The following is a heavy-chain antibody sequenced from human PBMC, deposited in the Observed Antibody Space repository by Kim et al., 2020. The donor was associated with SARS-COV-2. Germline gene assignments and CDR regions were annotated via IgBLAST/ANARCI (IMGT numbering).Heavy chain of an antibody. J-gene: IGHJ3*02. CDR3: AVRYSGYDNDAFDI. D-gene: IGHD5-12*01. CDR2: IDPSDSYT. Sequence: GESLKISCKGSGYSFTSYWISWVRQMPGKGLEWMGRIDPSDSYTNYSPSFQGHVTISADKSISTAYLQWSSLKASDTAMYYCAVRYSGYDNDAFDIWGQGTMVTVSS. V-gene: IGHV5-10-1*01. CDR1: GYSFTSYW.